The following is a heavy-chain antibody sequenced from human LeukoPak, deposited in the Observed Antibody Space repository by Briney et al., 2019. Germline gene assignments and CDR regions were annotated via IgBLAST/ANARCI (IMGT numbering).Heavy chain of an antibody. Sequence: GRSLRLSCAASGFTFSSYGMHWVRQAPGKGLEWVAVISYVGSNKYYADSEKGRFTISRDNSKNTLYLQMNSLRAEDTAVYYCAKGSPFDYWGQGTLVTVSS. CDR3: AKGSPFDY. J-gene: IGHJ4*02. V-gene: IGHV3-30*18. D-gene: IGHD1-26*01. CDR2: ISYVGSNK. CDR1: GFTFSSYG.